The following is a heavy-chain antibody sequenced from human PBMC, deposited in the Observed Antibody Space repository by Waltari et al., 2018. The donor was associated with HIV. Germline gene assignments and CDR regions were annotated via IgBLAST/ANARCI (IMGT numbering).Heavy chain of an antibody. CDR2: IWYDGSNK. V-gene: IGHV3-33*01. J-gene: IGHJ4*02. D-gene: IGHD6-19*01. CDR3: ARDAVAGISQFDY. Sequence: QVQLVESGGGVVQPGRSLRISCAASGFTFSSGGVHGVRQAPGKGLEWVAVIWYDGSNKYYADSVKGRFTISRDNSKDTLYLQMNSLRAEDTAVYYCARDAVAGISQFDYWGQGTLVTVSS. CDR1: GFTFSSGG.